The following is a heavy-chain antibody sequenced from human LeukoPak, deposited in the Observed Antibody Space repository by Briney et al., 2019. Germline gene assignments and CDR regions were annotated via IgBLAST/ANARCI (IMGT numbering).Heavy chain of an antibody. J-gene: IGHJ4*02. Sequence: SETLSLTCTVSGGSISSYYWSWIRQPAGKGLEWIGRIYTSGSTNYNPSLKSRVTMSVDTSKNQFSLNLSSVTAADTAEYYCARESSGYSGYDPFDYWGQGTLVTVSS. V-gene: IGHV4-4*07. D-gene: IGHD5-12*01. CDR2: IYTSGST. CDR3: ARESSGYSGYDPFDY. CDR1: GGSISSYY.